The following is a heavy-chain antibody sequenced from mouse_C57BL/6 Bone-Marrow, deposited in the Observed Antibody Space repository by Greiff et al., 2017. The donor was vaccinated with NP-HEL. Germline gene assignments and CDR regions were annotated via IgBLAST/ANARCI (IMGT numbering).Heavy chain of an antibody. CDR1: GYTFTSYW. Sequence: QVQLKQPGAELVMPGASVKLSCKASGYTFTSYWMHWVKQRPGQGLEWIGEIDPSDSYTNYNQKFKGKSTLTVDKSSSTAYMQLSSLTSEDSAVYYCARTTTVVDDYFDYWGQGTTLTVSS. J-gene: IGHJ2*01. V-gene: IGHV1-69*01. CDR2: IDPSDSYT. D-gene: IGHD1-1*01. CDR3: ARTTTVVDDYFDY.